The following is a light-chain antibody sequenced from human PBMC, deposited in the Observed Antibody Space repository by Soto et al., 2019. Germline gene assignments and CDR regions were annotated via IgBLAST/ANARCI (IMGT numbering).Light chain of an antibody. V-gene: IGKV3-15*01. CDR2: GAS. Sequence: EIMMTQSPATLSVTPGERATLSCRATQTIGSNLAWYQQKPGQPPRLLIYGASTRATDIPARFSGSGSGTDFTLTISSLEPEDFAVYYCQQRNNWPPGITFGQGTRLEIK. CDR3: QQRNNWPPGIT. CDR1: QTIGSN. J-gene: IGKJ5*01.